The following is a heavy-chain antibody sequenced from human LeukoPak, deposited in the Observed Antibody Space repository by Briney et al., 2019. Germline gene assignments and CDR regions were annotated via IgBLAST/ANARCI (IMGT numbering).Heavy chain of an antibody. CDR2: GYYSGST. D-gene: IGHD5-12*01. J-gene: IGHJ4*02. CDR3: ARVYFSGYLYYFDY. Sequence: SETLSLTCTVSGGSISSSYWSWIRQPPEKGLEWIGSGYYSGSTNYNPSLKSRLTISVDSSKNQFSLKLSSVTAADTAVYYCARVYFSGYLYYFDYWGQGTLVTVSS. CDR1: GGSISSSY. V-gene: IGHV4-59*08.